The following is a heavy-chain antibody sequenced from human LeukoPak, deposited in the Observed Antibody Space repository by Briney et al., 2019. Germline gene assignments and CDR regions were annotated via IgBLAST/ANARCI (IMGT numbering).Heavy chain of an antibody. CDR3: ANGGTYSSGP. CDR2: INSDGSST. D-gene: IGHD3-22*01. CDR1: GFTFSSYW. Sequence: GGSLRLSCAAPGFTFSSYWMHWVRQAPGKGLVWVSRINSDGSSTSYADSVKGRFTISRDNAKNSLFLQINSLRAEDTAVYYCANGGTYSSGPWGQGTLVTVSS. J-gene: IGHJ5*02. V-gene: IGHV3-74*01.